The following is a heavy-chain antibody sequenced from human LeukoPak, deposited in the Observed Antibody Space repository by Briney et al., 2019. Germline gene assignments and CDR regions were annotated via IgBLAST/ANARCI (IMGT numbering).Heavy chain of an antibody. J-gene: IGHJ4*02. V-gene: IGHV3-48*03. Sequence: GGSLRLSCAASGFTFSIYEINWVRQAPGKGLEWISYISGSGDTAYYADSVKGRFTMSRDNAKNSLYLQMNSLRAEDTALYYCAKDKGSSGWYGFDYWGQGTLVTVSS. CDR2: ISGSGDTA. CDR1: GFTFSIYE. CDR3: AKDKGSSGWYGFDY. D-gene: IGHD6-19*01.